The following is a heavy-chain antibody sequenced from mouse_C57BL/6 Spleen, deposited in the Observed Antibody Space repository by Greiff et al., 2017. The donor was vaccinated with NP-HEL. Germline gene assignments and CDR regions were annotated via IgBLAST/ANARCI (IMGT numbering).Heavy chain of an antibody. CDR2: IDPENGDT. Sequence: EVQLQQSGAELVRPGASVKLSCTASGFNIKDDYMHWVKQRPEQGLEWIGWIDPENGDTEYASKFQGKATITADTSSNTAYLQLSSLTSEDTAVYYCTILLPFHYDGIAYWGQGTLVTVSA. J-gene: IGHJ3*01. CDR3: TILLPFHYDGIAY. CDR1: GFNIKDDY. D-gene: IGHD1-2*01. V-gene: IGHV14-4*01.